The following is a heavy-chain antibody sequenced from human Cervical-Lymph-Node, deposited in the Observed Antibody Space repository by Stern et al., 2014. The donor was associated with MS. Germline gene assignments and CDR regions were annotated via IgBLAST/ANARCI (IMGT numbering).Heavy chain of an antibody. Sequence: VQLVESGGGVVQPGRSLRLSCAASGFTFSSYGMHWVRQAPGKGLEWVAVIWYDGSNKYYADSVKGRFTISRDNSKNTLYLQMNSLRAEDTAVYYCARDERSVVTAPAFDIWAQGTMVTVSS. V-gene: IGHV3-33*01. CDR1: GFTFSSYG. CDR2: IWYDGSNK. CDR3: ARDERSVVTAPAFDI. J-gene: IGHJ3*02. D-gene: IGHD2-21*02.